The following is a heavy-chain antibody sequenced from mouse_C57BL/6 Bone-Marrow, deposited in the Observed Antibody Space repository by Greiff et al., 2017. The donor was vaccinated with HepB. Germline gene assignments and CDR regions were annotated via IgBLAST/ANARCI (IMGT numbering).Heavy chain of an antibody. CDR2: IYPGSGNT. CDR1: GYTFTDYY. CDR3: ASSFAY. J-gene: IGHJ3*01. V-gene: IGHV1-76*01. Sequence: LGESGAELVRPGASVKLSCKASGYTFTDYYINWVKQRPGQGLEWIARIYPGSGNTYYNEKFKGKATLTAEKSSRTAYMQLSSLTSEDSAVYFCASSFAYWGQGTLVTVSA.